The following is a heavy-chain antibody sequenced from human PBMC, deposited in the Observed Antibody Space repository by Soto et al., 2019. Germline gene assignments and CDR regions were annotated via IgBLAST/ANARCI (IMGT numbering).Heavy chain of an antibody. D-gene: IGHD5-12*01. J-gene: IGHJ6*02. CDR1: GYSFTSYW. CDR2: IDPSDSYT. V-gene: IGHV5-10-1*01. Sequence: EVQLVQSGAEVKKPGESLRISCKGSGYSFTSYWISWVRQMPGKGLEWMGRIDPSDSYTNYSPSFQGHVTISADKSICTAYLQWSSLKASDTAMYYCARLAMATRRGYYGMDVWGQGTTVTVSS. CDR3: ARLAMATRRGYYGMDV.